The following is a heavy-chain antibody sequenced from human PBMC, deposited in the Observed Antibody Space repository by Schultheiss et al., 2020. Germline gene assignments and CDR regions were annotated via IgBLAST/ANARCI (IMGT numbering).Heavy chain of an antibody. CDR3: ARDYYDSSGYFSQSNWFDP. Sequence: SETLSLTCAVYGGSFSDYYWSWIRQPPGKGLEWIGYIYYSGSTYYNPSLKSRVTISVDTSKNQFSLKLSSVTAADTAVYYCARDYYDSSGYFSQSNWFDPWGQGTLVTGSS. CDR2: IYYSGST. J-gene: IGHJ5*02. V-gene: IGHV4-34*01. CDR1: GGSFSDYY. D-gene: IGHD3-22*01.